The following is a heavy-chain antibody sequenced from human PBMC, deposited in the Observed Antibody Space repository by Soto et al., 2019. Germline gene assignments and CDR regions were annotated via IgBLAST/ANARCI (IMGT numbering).Heavy chain of an antibody. CDR1: GYTFTNYA. D-gene: IGHD2-8*01. V-gene: IGHV1-3*01. J-gene: IGHJ6*03. CDR2: INAGNGNT. CDR3: ARGNGAPYYYYYYMDV. Sequence: ASVKVSCKASGYTFTNYAIHWVRQAPGQRLEWMGWINAGNGNTKYSQKFQGRVTITRDTSASTAYMELSSLRSEDTAVYYCARGNGAPYYYYYYMDVWAKGTTVTVSS.